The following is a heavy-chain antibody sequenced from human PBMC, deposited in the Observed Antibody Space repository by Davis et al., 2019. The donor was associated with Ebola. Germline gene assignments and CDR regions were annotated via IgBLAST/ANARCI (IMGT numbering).Heavy chain of an antibody. CDR2: ISSSSSYI. Sequence: GESLKISCAASGFTFSSYSMNWVRQAPGKGLEWVSSISSSSSYIYYADSVKGRFTISRDNAKNSLYLQMNSLRAEDTAVYYCARGGIPALVDYWGQGTLVTVSS. V-gene: IGHV3-21*01. D-gene: IGHD1-14*01. CDR3: ARGGIPALVDY. J-gene: IGHJ4*02. CDR1: GFTFSSYS.